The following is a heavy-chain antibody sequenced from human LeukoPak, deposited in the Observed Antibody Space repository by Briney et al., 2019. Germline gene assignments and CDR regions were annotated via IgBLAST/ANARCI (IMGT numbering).Heavy chain of an antibody. CDR3: ARTNLGSGWRFDY. CDR1: GFTFSSYG. D-gene: IGHD6-19*01. J-gene: IGHJ4*02. Sequence: PGGSLRLSCAASGFTFSSYGMHWVRQATGKGLEWVSGINTAGDPYYPDSVKGRFTISRENAKNSLYLQMNTLRAGDTAVYYCARTNLGSGWRFDYWGQGTLVTVSS. V-gene: IGHV3-13*05. CDR2: INTAGDP.